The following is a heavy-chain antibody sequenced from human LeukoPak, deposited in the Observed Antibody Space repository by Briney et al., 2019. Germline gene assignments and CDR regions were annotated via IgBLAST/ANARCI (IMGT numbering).Heavy chain of an antibody. Sequence: WGSLRLSCAASGFTFSSYAMSWVRQAPGKGLEWVSAISGSGGSTYYADSVKGRFTISRDNSKSTLYLQMNSLRAEDTAVYYCAKGPQGITIFGVVKYWGQGTLVTVSS. CDR2: ISGSGGST. V-gene: IGHV3-23*01. CDR1: GFTFSSYA. J-gene: IGHJ4*02. D-gene: IGHD3-3*01. CDR3: AKGPQGITIFGVVKY.